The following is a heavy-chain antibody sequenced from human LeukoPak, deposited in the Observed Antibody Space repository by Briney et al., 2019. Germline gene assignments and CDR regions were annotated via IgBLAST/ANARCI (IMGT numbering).Heavy chain of an antibody. V-gene: IGHV4-39*07. J-gene: IGHJ4*02. CDR2: IYYSGST. D-gene: IGHD5-12*01. CDR3: ARDLRGYDYPAPFDY. CDR1: GGSVSSSSYY. Sequence: SSETLSLTCTVSGGSVSSSSYYWGWIRQPPGKGLEWIGSIYYSGSTYYNPSLKSRVTISVDTSKNQFSLKLSSVTAADTAVYYCARDLRGYDYPAPFDYWGQGTLVTVSS.